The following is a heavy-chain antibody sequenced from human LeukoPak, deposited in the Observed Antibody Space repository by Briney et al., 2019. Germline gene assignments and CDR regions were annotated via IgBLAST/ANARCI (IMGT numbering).Heavy chain of an antibody. J-gene: IGHJ4*02. CDR2: IYYSGST. Sequence: SETLSLTCTVSGGSISSSSYYWGWIRQPPGKGLEWIGSIYYSGSTYYNPSLKSRVTISVDTSKNQFSLKLSSVTAADTAVYYCARDRGSYYYDSSGPNFDYWGQGTLVTVSS. D-gene: IGHD3-22*01. CDR1: GGSISSSSYY. CDR3: ARDRGSYYYDSSGPNFDY. V-gene: IGHV4-39*07.